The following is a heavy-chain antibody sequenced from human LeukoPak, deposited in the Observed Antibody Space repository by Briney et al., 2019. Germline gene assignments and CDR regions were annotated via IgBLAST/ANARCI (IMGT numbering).Heavy chain of an antibody. D-gene: IGHD2-2*01. CDR1: GFTVSSNY. Sequence: AGGSLRLSCAASGFTVSSNYMSWVRQAPGKGLEWVSVIYSGGSTYYADSVKGRFTISRDNSKNTLYLQMNSLRAEDTAVYYCARDFRDIVVVPAAPRYYHYYYYMDVWGKGTTVTVSS. CDR2: IYSGGST. J-gene: IGHJ6*03. CDR3: ARDFRDIVVVPAAPRYYHYYYYMDV. V-gene: IGHV3-66*02.